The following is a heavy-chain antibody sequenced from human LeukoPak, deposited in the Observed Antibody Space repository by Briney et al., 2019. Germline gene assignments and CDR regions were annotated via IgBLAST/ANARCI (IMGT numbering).Heavy chain of an antibody. D-gene: IGHD6-13*01. Sequence: PSQTLSLTCIVSGGSISSGDYYWSWIRQPPGKGLEWTGYIFYSGSTYYNPSLKSRVTISVDTSKNQFSLKLSSVTAADTAVYYCHGRSSSWYGMDVWGQGTTVTVSS. V-gene: IGHV4-30-4*03. CDR2: IFYSGST. CDR1: GGSISSGDYY. CDR3: HGRSSSWYGMDV. J-gene: IGHJ6*02.